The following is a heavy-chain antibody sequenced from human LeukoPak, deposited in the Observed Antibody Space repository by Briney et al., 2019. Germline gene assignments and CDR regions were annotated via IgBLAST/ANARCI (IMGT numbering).Heavy chain of an antibody. Sequence: PGGSLRLSCAASGFTFSNFGMHWVRQAPGKGLAWVAVIWSDGSNKYYADSVKGRFTISRDNSKNTLYLQMNSLRAEDTAVYYCARDSELAVAGTYYFDYWGQGTLVTVSS. V-gene: IGHV3-33*01. D-gene: IGHD6-19*01. CDR1: GFTFSNFG. J-gene: IGHJ4*02. CDR3: ARDSELAVAGTYYFDY. CDR2: IWSDGSNK.